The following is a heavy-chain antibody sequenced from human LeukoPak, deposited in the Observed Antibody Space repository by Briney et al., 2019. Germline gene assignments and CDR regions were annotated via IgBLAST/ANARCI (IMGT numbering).Heavy chain of an antibody. D-gene: IGHD6-13*01. Sequence: GASVKVSYKASGYTFTGYYMHWVRQAPGQGLEWMGWINPNSGGTNYAQKFQGRVTMTRDTSISTAYMELSRLRSDDTAVYYCARYGRVESAELAAAVDYWGQGTLVTVSS. J-gene: IGHJ4*02. CDR3: ARYGRVESAELAAAVDY. V-gene: IGHV1-2*02. CDR2: INPNSGGT. CDR1: GYTFTGYY.